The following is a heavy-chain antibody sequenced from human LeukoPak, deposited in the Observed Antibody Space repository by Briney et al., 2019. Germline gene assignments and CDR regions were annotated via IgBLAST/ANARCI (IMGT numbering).Heavy chain of an antibody. CDR1: GGSISSGGYY. J-gene: IGHJ4*02. D-gene: IGHD2-15*01. CDR2: IYYSGST. Sequence: PSETLSLTCTVSGGSISSGGYYWSWIRQHPGKGLEWIGYIYYSGSTYYNPSLKSRVTISVDTSKNQFSLKLSSVTAADTAVYYCARALLFVGYCSGGSCYSPLNYFDYWGQGTLVTVSS. CDR3: ARALLFVGYCSGGSCYSPLNYFDY. V-gene: IGHV4-31*03.